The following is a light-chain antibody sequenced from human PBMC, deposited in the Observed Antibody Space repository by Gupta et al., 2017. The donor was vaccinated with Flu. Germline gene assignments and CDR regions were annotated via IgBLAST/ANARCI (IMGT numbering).Light chain of an antibody. CDR3: QQYYTAPPFT. V-gene: IGKV4-1*01. Sequence: IVLTQSPDSLSVSLGERATVSCRSSQTILNSSNNKNYLAWYQQKPGQPPKLLMSWASTRESGVPNRFTGSGSGTDFTLTITSLQAEDVAVYYCQQYYTAPPFTFGQGTRL. CDR2: WAS. CDR1: QTILNSSNNKNY. J-gene: IGKJ5*01.